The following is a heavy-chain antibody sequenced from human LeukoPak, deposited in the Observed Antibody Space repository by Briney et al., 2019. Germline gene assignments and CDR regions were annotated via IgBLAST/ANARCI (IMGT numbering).Heavy chain of an antibody. CDR1: GYTFTSYA. V-gene: IGHV1-3*01. CDR2: INAGNGNT. CDR3: AREKNYGGNSVVDY. D-gene: IGHD4-23*01. Sequence: ASVKVSCKASGYTFTSYAMHWVRQAPGQRLEWMGWINAGNGNTKYSQKFQGRVTITRDTSASTAYMELSSLRSEDTAVYYCAREKNYGGNSVVDYWGQGTLVTVSS. J-gene: IGHJ4*02.